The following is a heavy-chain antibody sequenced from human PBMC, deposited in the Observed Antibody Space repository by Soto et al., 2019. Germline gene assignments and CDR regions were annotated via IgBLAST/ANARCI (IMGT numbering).Heavy chain of an antibody. CDR2: INHSGST. CDR1: GGSFSGYY. J-gene: IGHJ4*02. V-gene: IGHV4-34*01. Sequence: PSETLSLTCAVYGGSFSGYYWSWIRQPPGKGLEWIGEINHSGSTNYNPSLKSRVTISVDTSKNQFSLKLSSVTAEDTAVYYCAKARVTTVSQLESWGQGTLVTVSS. CDR3: AKARVTTVSQLES. D-gene: IGHD4-17*01.